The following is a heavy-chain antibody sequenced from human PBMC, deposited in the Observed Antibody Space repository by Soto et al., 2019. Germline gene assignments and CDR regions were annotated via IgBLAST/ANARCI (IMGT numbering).Heavy chain of an antibody. CDR2: ISSSGGST. Sequence: EVQLLESGGGLVQPGGSLKLSWAASGLTFSSNTMSWVRQGPGKGLEWVSGISSSGGSTVYADSVKGRFTISRDNFKNTLYLQMNSLRAEDTAVYYCAKGWGDYWGQGTPVTVSS. CDR1: GLTFSSNT. J-gene: IGHJ4*02. V-gene: IGHV3-23*01. CDR3: AKGWGDY. D-gene: IGHD7-27*01.